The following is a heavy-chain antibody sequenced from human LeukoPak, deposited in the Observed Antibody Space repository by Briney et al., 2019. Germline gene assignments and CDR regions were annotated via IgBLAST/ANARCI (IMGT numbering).Heavy chain of an antibody. CDR3: AREGYCSGGICYSTMNWFDP. CDR2: ISPNSGGT. J-gene: IGHJ5*02. Sequence: GASVKVSCKASGYTFTGYYMHWVRQAPGQGLEWMGWISPNSGGTNYAQKFQGRVTMTRDTSISTAYMELSRLRSDDTAVYYCAREGYCSGGICYSTMNWFDPWGQGTLVTVSS. V-gene: IGHV1-2*02. CDR1: GYTFTGYY. D-gene: IGHD2-15*01.